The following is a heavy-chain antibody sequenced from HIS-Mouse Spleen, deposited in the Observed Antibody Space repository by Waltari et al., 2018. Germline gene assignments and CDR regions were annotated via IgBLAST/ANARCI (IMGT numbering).Heavy chain of an antibody. CDR1: GYSFTSYW. Sequence: EVQLVQSGAEVKKPGESLKISCKGSGYSFTSYWIGWVRQMPGKGLEWMGIIYPGDSDTRYSPSFQGQVIISADKSISTAYLQWSSLKASDTAMYYCARLKRFLRAGYYFDYWGQGTLVTVSS. J-gene: IGHJ4*02. V-gene: IGHV5-51*01. CDR3: ARLKRFLRAGYYFDY. D-gene: IGHD3-3*01. CDR2: IYPGDSDT.